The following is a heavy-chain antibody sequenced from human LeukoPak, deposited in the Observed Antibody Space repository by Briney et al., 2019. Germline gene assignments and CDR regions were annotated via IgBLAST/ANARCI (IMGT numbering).Heavy chain of an antibody. Sequence: GGSLRLSCAASGFIFSSYSMNWVRQAPGTGLEWVSSISSSSSYIYYADSMKGRLTISRDNAKNSLYLQMNSLRAEDTAVYYCARVRDGYKSPFDIWGQGTMVTVSS. V-gene: IGHV3-21*01. CDR1: GFIFSSYS. CDR2: ISSSSSYI. D-gene: IGHD5-24*01. J-gene: IGHJ3*02. CDR3: ARVRDGYKSPFDI.